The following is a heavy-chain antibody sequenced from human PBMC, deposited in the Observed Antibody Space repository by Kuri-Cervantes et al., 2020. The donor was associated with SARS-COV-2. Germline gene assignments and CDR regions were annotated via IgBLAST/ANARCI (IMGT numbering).Heavy chain of an antibody. J-gene: IGHJ6*02. Sequence: GESLKISCAASGFTFSSYWMHWVRQAPGKGLVWVSRINSDGSSTSYADSVKGRFTISRDNAKNTLYPQMNSLRAEDTAVYYCARAPDYGDYYYYGMDVWGQGTTVTVSS. V-gene: IGHV3-74*01. CDR1: GFTFSSYW. CDR3: ARAPDYGDYYYYGMDV. CDR2: INSDGSST. D-gene: IGHD4-17*01.